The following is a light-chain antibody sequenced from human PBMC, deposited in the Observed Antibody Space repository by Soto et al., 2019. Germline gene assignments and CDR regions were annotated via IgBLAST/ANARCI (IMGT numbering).Light chain of an antibody. Sequence: DIVLTQSPCTLSLSPGERATLSCRASQSVAGSYLAWYQQKPGQAPRLLIYGASSRATGFPDRFSGSGSGTDFTLTISGLEPEDSAVYYCQQYGSSSEITFGQGTRLEIK. CDR1: QSVAGSY. J-gene: IGKJ5*01. CDR2: GAS. V-gene: IGKV3-20*01. CDR3: QQYGSSSEIT.